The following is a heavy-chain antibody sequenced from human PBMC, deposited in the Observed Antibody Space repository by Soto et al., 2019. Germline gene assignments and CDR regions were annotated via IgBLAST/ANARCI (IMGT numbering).Heavy chain of an antibody. J-gene: IGHJ4*02. V-gene: IGHV3-33*01. D-gene: IGHD6-19*01. CDR3: PRAFSPGVAGRLFDF. CDR2: IWYDGSIK. Sequence: GGSLRLSCVASGFSFSTYGMHWVRLAPGKGLEWLAVIWYDGSIKYYADSVKGRFTISRDDSKNTLYLQMDSLRVEDSAIYYCPRAFSPGVAGRLFDFWGQGTPVTVSS. CDR1: GFSFSTYG.